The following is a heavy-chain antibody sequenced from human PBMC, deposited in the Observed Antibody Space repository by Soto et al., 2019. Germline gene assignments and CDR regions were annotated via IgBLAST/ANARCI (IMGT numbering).Heavy chain of an antibody. CDR1: GFTFDDHT. Sequence: DAQLVESGGGLVQPGKSLRISCVASGFTFDDHTMHWVRQAPGRGLEWVSCISWNSEIIGYADSVKGRFTISRDNAKNSLYLRMDSLRPEDTAVYYCTKDTHSPSGYFEAFDVWGQGTKVTVSS. D-gene: IGHD3-22*01. CDR2: ISWNSEII. V-gene: IGHV3-9*01. CDR3: TKDTHSPSGYFEAFDV. J-gene: IGHJ3*01.